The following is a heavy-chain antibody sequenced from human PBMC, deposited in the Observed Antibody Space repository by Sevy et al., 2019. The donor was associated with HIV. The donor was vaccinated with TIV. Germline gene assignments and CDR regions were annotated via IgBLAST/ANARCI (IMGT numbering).Heavy chain of an antibody. CDR2: VSGSGAST. J-gene: IGHJ6*03. V-gene: IGHV3-23*01. Sequence: GGSLRLSCAASGFMFSSYAMSWVRQAPGKGLEWVSSVSGSGASTYYADSVKGRFTISRDNSKNTLYLQMSSLRVEDTAVYYGAKNPEVGSSYYMDAWGKGTTVTVSS. CDR1: GFMFSSYA. D-gene: IGHD1-26*01. CDR3: AKNPEVGSSYYMDA.